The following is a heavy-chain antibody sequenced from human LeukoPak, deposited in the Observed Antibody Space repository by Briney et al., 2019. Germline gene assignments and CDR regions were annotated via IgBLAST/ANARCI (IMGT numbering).Heavy chain of an antibody. Sequence: GRSRRLSCATSGFTFSSYGMHWVRQAPGKGLEWVAVISYDGSNKYYADSVKGRFTISRDDSKNTLYLQMNSLRAEDTAVYYCAKDHLYCSGGSCYSYYYGMDVWGKGTTVTISS. CDR1: GFTFSSYG. J-gene: IGHJ6*04. V-gene: IGHV3-30*18. CDR3: AKDHLYCSGGSCYSYYYGMDV. D-gene: IGHD2-15*01. CDR2: ISYDGSNK.